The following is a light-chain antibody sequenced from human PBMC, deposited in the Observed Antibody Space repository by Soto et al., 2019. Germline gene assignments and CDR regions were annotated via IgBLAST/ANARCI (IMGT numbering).Light chain of an antibody. CDR1: QSISNY. Sequence: DIQMTQSPSSLSASVGDRVTITCRTSQSISNYFNWYQQKPGKAPKLLIYAASSLQSGVPSRFSGGGSGTDFTLTISSLHPEDFATYYCQQSYSPSLTFGGGTKVEIK. J-gene: IGKJ4*01. CDR2: AAS. CDR3: QQSYSPSLT. V-gene: IGKV1-39*01.